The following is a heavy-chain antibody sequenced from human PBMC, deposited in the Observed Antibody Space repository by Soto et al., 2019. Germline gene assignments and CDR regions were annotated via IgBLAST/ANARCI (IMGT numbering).Heavy chain of an antibody. D-gene: IGHD6-13*01. Sequence: ASVKVSCKASGYTFTSYDINWVRQATGQGLEWMGWMNPNSGNTGYAQKFQGRVTMTRNTSISTAYMELSSLRSEDTAVYYCAIWSSWSYCYYGMDVWGQGTTVTVSS. CDR1: GYTFTSYD. V-gene: IGHV1-8*01. J-gene: IGHJ6*02. CDR3: AIWSSWSYCYYGMDV. CDR2: MNPNSGNT.